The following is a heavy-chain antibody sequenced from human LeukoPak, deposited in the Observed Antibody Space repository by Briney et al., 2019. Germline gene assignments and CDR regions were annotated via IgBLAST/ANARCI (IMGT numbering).Heavy chain of an antibody. V-gene: IGHV4-59*11. CDR1: GGSISSHY. D-gene: IGHD3-10*01. J-gene: IGHJ4*02. Sequence: SETLSLTCTVSGGSISSHYWSWIRQPPGKGLEWITYIYYSGSTNYNPALKSRVTISVDTSKNQFSLKLSSVTAADTAVYYCARAYGSGSLYYFDYWGQGTLVTVSS. CDR2: IYYSGST. CDR3: ARAYGSGSLYYFDY.